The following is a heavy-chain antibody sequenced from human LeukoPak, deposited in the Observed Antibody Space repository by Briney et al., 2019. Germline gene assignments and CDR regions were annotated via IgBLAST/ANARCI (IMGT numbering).Heavy chain of an antibody. CDR2: IYYSGST. V-gene: IGHV4-59*01. Sequence: SETLSLTCTVSGGSISSYYWSWIRQPPGKGLEWIGYIYYSGSTNYNPSLKSRVTISVDTSKNQFSLKLSSVTAADTAVYYCARSRRGTVYYFDYWGQGTLVTVSS. D-gene: IGHD3-10*01. J-gene: IGHJ4*02. CDR1: GGSISSYY. CDR3: ARSRRGTVYYFDY.